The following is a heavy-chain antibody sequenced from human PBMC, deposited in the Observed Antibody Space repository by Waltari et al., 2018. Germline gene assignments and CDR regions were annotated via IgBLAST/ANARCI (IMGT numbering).Heavy chain of an antibody. CDR1: GFTFDDYA. D-gene: IGHD5-18*01. CDR2: ISWNSGSI. CDR3: ARAGYSYGDPLFDY. J-gene: IGHJ4*02. Sequence: EVQLVESGGGLVQPGRSLRLSCAASGFTFDDYAMHWVRQAPGKGLEWVSGISWNSGSIGYADSVKGRFTISRDNAKNSLYLQMNSLRSEDTAVYYCARAGYSYGDPLFDYWGQGTLVTVSS. V-gene: IGHV3-9*01.